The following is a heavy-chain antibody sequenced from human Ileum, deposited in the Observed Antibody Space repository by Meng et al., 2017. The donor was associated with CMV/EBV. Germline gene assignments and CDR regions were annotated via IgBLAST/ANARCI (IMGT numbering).Heavy chain of an antibody. D-gene: IGHD3-10*01. J-gene: IGHJ4*02. CDR1: GFTFSSYS. Sequence: GESLKISCAASGFTFSSYSLNWVRQAPGKGLEWVSLIYTAGVRSYADSVKGRFTISRDNSKNTLYLQMNSLRPEDTAVYYCAMALGFWGQGTLVTVSS. CDR3: AMALGF. V-gene: IGHV3-66*02. CDR2: IYTAGVR.